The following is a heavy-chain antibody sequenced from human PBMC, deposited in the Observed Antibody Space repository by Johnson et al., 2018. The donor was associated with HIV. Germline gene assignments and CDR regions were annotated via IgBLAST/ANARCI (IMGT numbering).Heavy chain of an antibody. CDR2: ISYDGSNK. D-gene: IGHD2-21*01. J-gene: IGHJ3*01. V-gene: IGHV3-30-3*01. CDR3: AKAYCPGCDAFDV. CDR1: GFTFSSYA. Sequence: QVQLVESGGGVVQPGRSLRLSCAASGFTFSSYAMHWVRQAPGKGLEWVAVISYDGSNKYYADSVKGRFTISRDNSKNTQYLQMNSLRVEDTGLYYCAKAYCPGCDAFDVWGHGTMVTVSS.